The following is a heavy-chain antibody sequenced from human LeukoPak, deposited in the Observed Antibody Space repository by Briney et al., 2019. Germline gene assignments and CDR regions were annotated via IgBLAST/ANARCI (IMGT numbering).Heavy chain of an antibody. CDR3: ARGDGGYCSSTSCYGGYYFDY. Sequence: GASVKVSCKASGYTFTSYDINWVRQATGQGLEWMGWMNPNSGNTGYAQKFQGRVTMTRNTSISTAYMELSSLRSEDTAVYYCARGDGGYCSSTSCYGGYYFDYWGQGTLVTVSS. CDR1: GYTFTSYD. D-gene: IGHD2-2*01. CDR2: MNPNSGNT. V-gene: IGHV1-8*01. J-gene: IGHJ4*02.